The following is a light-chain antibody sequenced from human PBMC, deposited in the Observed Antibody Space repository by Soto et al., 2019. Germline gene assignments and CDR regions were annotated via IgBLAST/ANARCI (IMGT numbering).Light chain of an antibody. J-gene: IGLJ2*01. V-gene: IGLV2-11*01. Sequence: LTQPRSVSGSPGQSVTISCTGTSSDVGGYNYVSWYQQHPGKAPKLMIYDVSKRPSGVPDRFSGSKSGNTASLTISGLQAEDEADYYCCSYAGSSLVVFGGGTKLTVL. CDR1: SSDVGGYNY. CDR3: CSYAGSSLVV. CDR2: DVS.